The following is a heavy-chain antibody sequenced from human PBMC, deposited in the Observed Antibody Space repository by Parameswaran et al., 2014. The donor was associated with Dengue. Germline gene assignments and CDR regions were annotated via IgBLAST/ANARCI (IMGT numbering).Heavy chain of an antibody. D-gene: IGHD7-27*01. CDR2: VNHDGSST. CDR3: VRDIRLLGSPTLD. V-gene: IGHV3-74*01. Sequence: VRQAPGKGLVWVSRVNHDGSSTVYADSVKGRFTISRDNAKNTLTLQMNSLRAEDTAVYYCVRDIRLLGSPTLDWGQGTLVTVSS. J-gene: IGHJ4*02.